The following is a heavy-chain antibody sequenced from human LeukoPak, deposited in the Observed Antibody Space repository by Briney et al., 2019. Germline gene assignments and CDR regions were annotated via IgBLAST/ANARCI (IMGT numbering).Heavy chain of an antibody. CDR2: ISVSGGTT. CDR3: AKGSSGIKWFDP. V-gene: IGHV3-23*01. CDR1: RFTFTSYD. J-gene: IGHJ5*02. D-gene: IGHD1-1*01. Sequence: GGSLRLSCAASRFTFTSYDMSWVRQAPGKGLEWVSSISVSGGTTYYADSVKGRFTISRDNSKNTLYLQMNSLRGEDTAVYYCAKGSSGIKWFDPWGQGTLVTVSS.